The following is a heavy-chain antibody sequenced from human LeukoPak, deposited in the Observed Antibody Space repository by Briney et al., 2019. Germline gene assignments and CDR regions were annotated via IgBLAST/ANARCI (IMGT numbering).Heavy chain of an antibody. Sequence: ASVKVSCKASGYTFTGYYMHWVRQAPGQGLEWMGRINPNSGSTNFAQRFQGRVTMTRDTSISTAYMELSRLRSDDTAVYYCAREGYCSGGTCYFLDYWGQGTLVTVSS. D-gene: IGHD2-15*01. CDR3: AREGYCSGGTCYFLDY. CDR2: INPNSGST. CDR1: GYTFTGYY. J-gene: IGHJ4*02. V-gene: IGHV1-2*06.